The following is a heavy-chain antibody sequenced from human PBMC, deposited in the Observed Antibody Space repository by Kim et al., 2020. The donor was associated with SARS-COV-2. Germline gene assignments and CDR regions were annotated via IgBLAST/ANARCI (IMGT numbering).Heavy chain of an antibody. V-gene: IGHV3-21*01. D-gene: IGHD5-18*01. CDR1: GFTFSSYS. Sequence: GGSLRLSCAASGFTFSSYSMNWVRQAPGKGLECVSSISSSSSYIYYADSVKGRFTISRDNAKNSLYLQMNSLRAEDTAVYYCASDRGDSYGYLGCFDYWGQGTLVTVSS. J-gene: IGHJ4*02. CDR3: ASDRGDSYGYLGCFDY. CDR2: ISSSSSYI.